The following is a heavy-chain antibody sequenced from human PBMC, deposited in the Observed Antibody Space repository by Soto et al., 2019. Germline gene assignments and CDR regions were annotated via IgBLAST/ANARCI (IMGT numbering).Heavy chain of an antibody. J-gene: IGHJ4*02. D-gene: IGHD3-10*01. Sequence: EVQLVESGGGLVQPGGSLRLSCAASGFTFSSYWMHWVRQAPGKGLVWVSRISTDGRSTYYADSVKGRFTMSRDNAKNTVYLQVNSLGAEDTSVYYWARQNNYASEYWGQGTLVTVSS. V-gene: IGHV3-74*01. CDR1: GFTFSSYW. CDR2: ISTDGRST. CDR3: ARQNNYASEY.